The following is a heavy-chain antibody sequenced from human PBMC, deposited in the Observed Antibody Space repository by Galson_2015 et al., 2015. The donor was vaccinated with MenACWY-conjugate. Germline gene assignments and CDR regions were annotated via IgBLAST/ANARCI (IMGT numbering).Heavy chain of an antibody. V-gene: IGHV3-48*03. D-gene: IGHD6-19*01. J-gene: IGHJ4*02. CDR2: ISSSGTTI. Sequence: SLRLSCAASAFTFSSFEMNWVRQAPGKGLEWVSYISSSGTTIYYSDSVKGRFTISRDNAKNSLYLQMNSLRAEDTAVYYCARLAVPGLNWGLGTLVTVSS. CDR3: ARLAVPGLN. CDR1: AFTFSSFE.